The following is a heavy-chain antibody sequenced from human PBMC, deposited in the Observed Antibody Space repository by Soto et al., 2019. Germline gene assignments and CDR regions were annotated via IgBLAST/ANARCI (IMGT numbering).Heavy chain of an antibody. Sequence: PGESLKISCKGSGYRFTNYWIAWVRQMSGKGLEWMGIIYPGDSDATYSPSFQGQVTISADKSISTAYLQWSSLKASDTAMYYCAKQGDIGVRTWYYYGMDVSGQGTRVSVAS. D-gene: IGHD3-10*01. CDR3: AKQGDIGVRTWYYYGMDV. V-gene: IGHV5-51*01. CDR2: IYPGDSDA. J-gene: IGHJ6*02. CDR1: GYRFTNYW.